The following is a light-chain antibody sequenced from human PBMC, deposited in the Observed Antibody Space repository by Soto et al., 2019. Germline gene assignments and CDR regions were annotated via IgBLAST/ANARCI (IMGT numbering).Light chain of an antibody. CDR2: GAS. CDR1: QSVSNSY. Sequence: EIVLTQPPGTLSLSPGDRATLFCRASQSVSNSYLAWYHQKPGQAPRLLIYGASVRATGIPDRFSGSGSGTDFTLTISRLEPEDFAVYYCQLYGSSPPFTFGPGTKVDIK. V-gene: IGKV3-20*01. J-gene: IGKJ3*01. CDR3: QLYGSSPPFT.